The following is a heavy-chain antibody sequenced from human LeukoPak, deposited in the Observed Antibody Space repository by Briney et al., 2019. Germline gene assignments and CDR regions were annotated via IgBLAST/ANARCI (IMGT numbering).Heavy chain of an antibody. Sequence: SETLSLTCTVSGGSISSGDYYWSWIRQPPGKGLEWIGYIYHSGSTYYNPSLKSRVTISVDRSKNQFSLKLSSVTAADTAVYYCARSAALWFVDYWGQGTLVTVSS. CDR2: IYHSGST. CDR3: ARSAALWFVDY. J-gene: IGHJ4*02. D-gene: IGHD3-10*01. CDR1: GGSISSGDYY. V-gene: IGHV4-30-2*01.